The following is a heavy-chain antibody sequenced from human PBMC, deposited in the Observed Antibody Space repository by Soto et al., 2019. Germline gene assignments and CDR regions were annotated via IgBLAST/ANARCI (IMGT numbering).Heavy chain of an antibody. Sequence: EVQLLESGGGLVQPGGSLSLSCAASGFTFSSYAMSWVRQTPGKGLEWVAGISGSGGATYYADAVKGRLTISRDNSNNTLYRQMNSLRAADTSVYYCAKDLGPPVRSHYPYWYFDVLGRSTLVTFSS. D-gene: IGHD3-10*01. J-gene: IGHJ2*01. CDR2: ISGSGGAT. CDR1: GFTFSSYA. CDR3: AKDLGPPVRSHYPYWYFDV. V-gene: IGHV3-23*01.